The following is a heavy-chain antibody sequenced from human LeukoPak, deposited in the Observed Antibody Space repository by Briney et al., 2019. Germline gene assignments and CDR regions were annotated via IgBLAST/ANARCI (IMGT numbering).Heavy chain of an antibody. J-gene: IGHJ4*02. CDR1: GFTFSSYW. Sequence: GGSLRLCCAASGFTFSSYWMHWVRQAPGKGLVWVSRINSDGSSTSYADSVKGRFTISRDNAKNTLYLQMNSLRAEDTAVYYCASQPTIVATIEIDYWGQGTLVTVSS. CDR3: ASQPTIVATIEIDY. CDR2: INSDGSST. D-gene: IGHD5-12*01. V-gene: IGHV3-74*01.